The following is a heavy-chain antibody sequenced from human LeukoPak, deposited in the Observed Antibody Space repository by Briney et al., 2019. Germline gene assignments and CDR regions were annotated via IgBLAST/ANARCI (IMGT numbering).Heavy chain of an antibody. CDR2: MNPNSGNT. CDR1: GYTFTSYD. Sequence: GASVKVSCKASGYTFTSYDINWVRQATGQGLEWMGWMNPNSGNTGYAQKFQGRVTITRDTSASTAYMELSSLRSEDTAVYYCARGFMVRGVIIPQEFDYWGQGTLVTVSS. J-gene: IGHJ4*02. D-gene: IGHD3-10*01. CDR3: ARGFMVRGVIIPQEFDY. V-gene: IGHV1-8*01.